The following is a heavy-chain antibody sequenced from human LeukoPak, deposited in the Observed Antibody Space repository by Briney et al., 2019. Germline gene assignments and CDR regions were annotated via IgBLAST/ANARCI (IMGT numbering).Heavy chain of an antibody. V-gene: IGHV3-7*01. Sequence: GGSLRLSCATSEFTFSSHWMTWVRQAPGKGLEWVANIKQDGNERYYVESVKGRFTISRDNAQNTLYLQMNSLRAEDTAVYYCVSGYDNYYYYYYMDVWGKGTTVTVSS. CDR2: IKQDGNER. J-gene: IGHJ6*03. CDR3: VSGYDNYYYYYYMDV. CDR1: EFTFSSHW. D-gene: IGHD5-12*01.